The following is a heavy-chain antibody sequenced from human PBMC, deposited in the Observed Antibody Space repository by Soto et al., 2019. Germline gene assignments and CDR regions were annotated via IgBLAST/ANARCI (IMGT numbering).Heavy chain of an antibody. Sequence: EVQLLESGGGLVQPGGSLRLSCAASGFTFSSYAMSWVRQAPGKGLEWVSAISGSGGSTYYADSVKGRFTISRDNSKNKLYLQMNSLRAEDTAVYYCAKLWFGELSPNDYWGQGTLVTVSS. CDR1: GFTFSSYA. CDR2: ISGSGGST. V-gene: IGHV3-23*01. CDR3: AKLWFGELSPNDY. J-gene: IGHJ4*02. D-gene: IGHD3-10*01.